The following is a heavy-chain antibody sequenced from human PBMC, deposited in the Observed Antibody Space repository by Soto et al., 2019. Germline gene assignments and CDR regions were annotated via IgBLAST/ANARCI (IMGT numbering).Heavy chain of an antibody. CDR1: GYTFTSYD. CDR3: ARVAPGIVVVPAAIRLYYYYMDV. J-gene: IGHJ6*03. Sequence: GASVKVSCKASGYTFTSYDINWVRQATGQGLEWMGWMNPNSGNTGYAQKFQGRVTMTRNTSISTAYMKLSNLRSEDTAVYYCARVAPGIVVVPAAIRLYYYYMDVWGKGTTVTVSS. CDR2: MNPNSGNT. V-gene: IGHV1-8*01. D-gene: IGHD2-2*01.